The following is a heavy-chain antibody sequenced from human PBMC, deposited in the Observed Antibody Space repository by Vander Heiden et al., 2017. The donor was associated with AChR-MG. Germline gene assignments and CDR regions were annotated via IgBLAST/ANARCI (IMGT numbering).Heavy chain of an antibody. V-gene: IGHV1-69*06. CDR1: GGTFSSYA. D-gene: IGHD1-20*01. Sequence: QVQLVQSGAEVKKPGSSVKVSCKASGGTFSSYAISWVRQAPGQGLEWMGGIIPIFGTANYAQKFQGRVTITADKSTSTAYMELSSLRSEDTAVYYCARGGGITGTTHPYYYMDVWGKGTTVTVSS. J-gene: IGHJ6*03. CDR2: IIPIFGTA. CDR3: ARGGGITGTTHPYYYMDV.